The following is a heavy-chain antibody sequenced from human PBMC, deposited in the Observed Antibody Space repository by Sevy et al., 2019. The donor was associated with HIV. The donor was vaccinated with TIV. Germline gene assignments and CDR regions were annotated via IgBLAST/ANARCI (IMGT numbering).Heavy chain of an antibody. D-gene: IGHD6-13*01. CDR2: LKSDVYGGTV. J-gene: IGHJ4*02. V-gene: IGHV3-49*04. CDR1: GFTFGDYC. CDR3: TRWKAAQSIFDY. Sequence: GWSLRLSCTASGFTFGDYCMSWVRQAPGKGLEWVAFLKSDVYGGTVDHAASVRGRFVISRVDSKTMAYLQMNDLKTEDTGVYYCTRWKAAQSIFDYWGQGALVTVSS.